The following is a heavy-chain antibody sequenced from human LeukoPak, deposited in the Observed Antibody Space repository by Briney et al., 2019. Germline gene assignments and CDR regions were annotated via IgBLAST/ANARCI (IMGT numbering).Heavy chain of an antibody. CDR2: IIPIFGTA. D-gene: IGHD5-18*01. V-gene: IGHV1-69*01. Sequence: AASVKVSFKASGGTFSSYAISWVRQAPGQGLEWMGGIIPIFGTANYAQKFQGRVTITADESTSTAYMELSSLRSEDTAVYYCARAYSYIFDYWGQGTLVTVSS. CDR1: GGTFSSYA. J-gene: IGHJ4*02. CDR3: ARAYSYIFDY.